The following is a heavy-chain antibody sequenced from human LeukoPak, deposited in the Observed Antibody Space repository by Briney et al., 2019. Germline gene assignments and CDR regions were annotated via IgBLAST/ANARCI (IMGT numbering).Heavy chain of an antibody. Sequence: ASVKVSCKASGYTFTTYYIHWVRQAPGQGLEWMGIISPSGGSTSYAQKFQGRVTMTRDTSTSTVYMELSSLRSEDTAVYYCATYYCSTTSCYPYFFDYWGQGTLVTVSS. CDR3: ATYYCSTTSCYPYFFDY. CDR1: GYTFTTYY. J-gene: IGHJ4*02. D-gene: IGHD2-2*01. V-gene: IGHV1-46*01. CDR2: ISPSGGST.